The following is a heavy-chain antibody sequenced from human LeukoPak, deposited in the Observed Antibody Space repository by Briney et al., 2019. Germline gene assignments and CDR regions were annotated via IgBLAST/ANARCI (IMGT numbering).Heavy chain of an antibody. CDR1: GYTFTGYY. CDR3: ARDRLRTYGMDV. D-gene: IGHD2-21*02. V-gene: IGHV1-2*02. CDR2: INPNSGDT. J-gene: IGHJ6*02. Sequence: ASVTVSCTTSGYTFTGYYIQWVRQAPGQGLEWMGRINPNSGDTKYAQKYQGRVTMTRDTSISTAYMELSRLTSDDTAMYYCARDRLRTYGMDVWGQGTTVTVPS.